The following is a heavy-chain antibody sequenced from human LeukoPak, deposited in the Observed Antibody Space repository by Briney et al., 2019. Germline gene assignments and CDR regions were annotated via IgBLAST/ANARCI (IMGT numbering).Heavy chain of an antibody. CDR3: ARLRMVRGVIPFTFDY. CDR1: GGSISSGSYY. CDR2: IYTSGST. J-gene: IGHJ4*02. V-gene: IGHV4-61*02. D-gene: IGHD3-10*01. Sequence: SETLSLTCTVSGGSISSGSYYWSWIRQPAGKGLEWIGRIYTSGSTNYNPSLKSRVTISVDTSKNQFSLKLSSVTAADTAVYYCARLRMVRGVIPFTFDYWGQGTLVTVSS.